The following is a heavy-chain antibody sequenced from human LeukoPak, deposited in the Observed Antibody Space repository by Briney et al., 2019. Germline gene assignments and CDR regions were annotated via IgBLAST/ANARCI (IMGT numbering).Heavy chain of an antibody. J-gene: IGHJ4*02. V-gene: IGHV3-23*01. CDR3: AKERGGSTSVNDY. Sequence: GGSLRLSCAASGFTFSTYAMSWVRQAPGKGLEWVSAISGSGGSTYYADAVKGRFTIYRDNSKNTLYLQMNSLRAEDTAVYYCAKERGGSTSVNDYWGQGTLVTVSS. CDR2: ISGSGGST. CDR1: GFTFSTYA. D-gene: IGHD2-2*01.